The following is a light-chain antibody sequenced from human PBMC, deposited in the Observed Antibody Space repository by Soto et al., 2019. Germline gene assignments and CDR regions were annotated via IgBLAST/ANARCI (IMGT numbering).Light chain of an antibody. CDR2: DAS. Sequence: EVVMTQSPATLSVSPGERATLSCRASESVSRSLAWYQQKPGQAPRLLIYDASTRATGIPDRFSGGGSGTEFTLTISSLQSEDFAVYYCQQYGKLPITFGQGTRLEIK. CDR3: QQYGKLPIT. J-gene: IGKJ5*01. CDR1: ESVSRS. V-gene: IGKV3-15*01.